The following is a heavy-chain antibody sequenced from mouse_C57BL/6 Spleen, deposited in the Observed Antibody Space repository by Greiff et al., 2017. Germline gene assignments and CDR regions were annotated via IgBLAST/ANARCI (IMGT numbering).Heavy chain of an antibody. CDR2: IYPRSGNT. J-gene: IGHJ4*01. CDR3: ARSPSYGSSYRYAMDY. V-gene: IGHV1-81*01. D-gene: IGHD1-1*01. CDR1: GYTFTSYG. Sequence: VQLQQSGAELARPGASVKLSCKASGYTFTSYGISWVKQRTGQGLEWIGEIYPRSGNTYYNEKFKGKATLTADKSSSTAYMELRSLTSEDFAVYFCARSPSYGSSYRYAMDYWGQGTSVTVSS.